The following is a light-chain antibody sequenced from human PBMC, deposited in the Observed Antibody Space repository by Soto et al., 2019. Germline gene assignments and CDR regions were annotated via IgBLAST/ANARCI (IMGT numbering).Light chain of an antibody. CDR3: HQYDNAPFT. Sequence: EIVLTQSPGTLSLSPGERATLSCRASQSLSSNYLAWYQQRPGQSPRLLVYGASSRATGIPDRFSGSGFGTDFALTISRLEPEDSAVYYCHQYDNAPFTFGPGTQVGIK. J-gene: IGKJ3*01. V-gene: IGKV3-20*01. CDR2: GAS. CDR1: QSLSSNY.